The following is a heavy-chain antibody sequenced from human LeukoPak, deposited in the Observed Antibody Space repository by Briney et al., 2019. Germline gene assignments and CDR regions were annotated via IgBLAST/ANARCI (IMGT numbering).Heavy chain of an antibody. J-gene: IGHJ6*04. CDR2: ISSSSSTI. CDR3: ARGRVSPDV. V-gene: IGHV3-48*04. Sequence: PGGSLRLSCAASGFTFSSYSMNWVRQAPGKGLEWVSYISSSSSTIYYADSVKSRFTISRDNAKNSLHLQMNSLRGEDTAVYYCARGRVSPDVWGKGTTVTVSS. CDR1: GFTFSSYS.